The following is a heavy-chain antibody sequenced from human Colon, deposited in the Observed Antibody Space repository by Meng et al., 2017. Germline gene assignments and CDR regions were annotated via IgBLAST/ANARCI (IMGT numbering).Heavy chain of an antibody. CDR2: VNSDGSYT. J-gene: IGHJ4*02. CDR1: AFTFSSEW. CDR3: AMVDGY. D-gene: IGHD2-15*01. Sequence: DVHLVESGGGLVQPGWSLRLSCAAAAFTFSSEWMHWVRQAPGKGLVWVSGVNSDGSYTYYADSVKGRFTISKDNAKNTLYLQMNSLRDEDTGLYHCAMVDGYWGQGTLVTVSS. V-gene: IGHV3-74*01.